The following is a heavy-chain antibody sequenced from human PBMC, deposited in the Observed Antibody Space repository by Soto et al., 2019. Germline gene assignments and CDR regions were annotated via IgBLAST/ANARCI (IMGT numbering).Heavy chain of an antibody. Sequence: PSETLSLTCTVSGGSISGGGYYWSWIRQHPGKGLEWIGYIYYSGSTYYNPSLKSRVTISVDTSKNQFSLKLSSVTAADTAVYYCARTSDIVVVPAATEYNWFDPWGQGTLVTVSS. CDR3: ARTSDIVVVPAATEYNWFDP. CDR1: GGSISGGGYY. CDR2: IYYSGST. V-gene: IGHV4-31*03. J-gene: IGHJ5*02. D-gene: IGHD2-2*01.